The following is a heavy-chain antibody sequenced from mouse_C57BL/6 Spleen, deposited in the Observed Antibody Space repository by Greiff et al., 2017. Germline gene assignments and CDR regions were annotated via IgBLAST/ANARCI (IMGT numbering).Heavy chain of an antibody. CDR1: GYTFTSYW. Sequence: VQLQQSGAELVRPGTSVKLSCKASGYTFTSYWMHWVKQRPGQGLEWIGVIDPSDSYTNYNQKFKGKATLTVDTSSSTAYMQLSSLTSEDSAVYYCARDTTVVHYYAMDYWGQGTSVTVSS. D-gene: IGHD1-1*01. CDR3: ARDTTVVHYYAMDY. CDR2: IDPSDSYT. J-gene: IGHJ4*01. V-gene: IGHV1-59*01.